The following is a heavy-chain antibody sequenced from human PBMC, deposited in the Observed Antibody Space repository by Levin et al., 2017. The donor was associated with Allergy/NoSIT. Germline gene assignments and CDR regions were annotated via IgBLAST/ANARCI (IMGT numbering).Heavy chain of an antibody. CDR3: ARGEPGINWYFDL. CDR2: IYYSGST. Sequence: SETLSLTCTVSGGSMSTYYWSWIRQPPGKGLEWIGYIYYSGSTNYNPFLKSRITMSVDTSENQLSLRLTSVTAADTAVYYCARGEPGINWYFDLWGRGTLVTVSS. J-gene: IGHJ2*01. CDR1: GGSMSTYY. D-gene: IGHD7-27*01. V-gene: IGHV4-59*01.